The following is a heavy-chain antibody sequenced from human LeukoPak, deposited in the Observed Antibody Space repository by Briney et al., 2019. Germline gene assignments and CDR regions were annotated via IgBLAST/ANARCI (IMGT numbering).Heavy chain of an antibody. V-gene: IGHV1-2*02. CDR3: ARGLGYYDSSGYYPFDY. CDR2: INPNSGDT. D-gene: IGHD3-22*01. J-gene: IGHJ4*02. Sequence: ASVKVSCKTSGYTFTHYYLHWVRQAPGQGLEWMGWINPNSGDTNYAQQFQGRVTMTRDTSISTAYMELSRLRSDDTAVYYCARGLGYYDSSGYYPFDYWGQGTLVTVSS. CDR1: GYTFTHYY.